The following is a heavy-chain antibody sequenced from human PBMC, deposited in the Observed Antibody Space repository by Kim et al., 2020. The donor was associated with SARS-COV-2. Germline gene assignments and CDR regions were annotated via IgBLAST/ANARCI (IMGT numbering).Heavy chain of an antibody. V-gene: IGHV3-21*01. CDR2: ISSSSSYI. CDR1: GFTFSSYS. D-gene: IGHD1-26*01. Sequence: GGSLRLSCAASGFTFSSYSMNWVRQAPGKGLEWVSSISSSSSYIYYADSVKGRFTISRDNAKNSLYLQMNSLRAEDTAVYYCARDGSGSYYGAFDIWGQGTMVTVSS. J-gene: IGHJ3*02. CDR3: ARDGSGSYYGAFDI.